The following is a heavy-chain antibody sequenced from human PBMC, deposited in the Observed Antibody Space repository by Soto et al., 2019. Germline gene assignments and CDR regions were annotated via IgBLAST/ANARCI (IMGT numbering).Heavy chain of an antibody. V-gene: IGHV1-69*02. D-gene: IGHD2-2*02. CDR3: ARGGSLVVVPAAIGPNYYMDV. Sequence: ASVKVSCKASGGTFSSYTISWVRQAPGQGLEWMGRIIPILGIANYAQKFQGRVTITADKSTSTAYMELSSLRSEDTAVYYCARGGSLVVVPAAIGPNYYMDVWGKGTTVTVSS. CDR2: IIPILGIA. J-gene: IGHJ6*03. CDR1: GGTFSSYT.